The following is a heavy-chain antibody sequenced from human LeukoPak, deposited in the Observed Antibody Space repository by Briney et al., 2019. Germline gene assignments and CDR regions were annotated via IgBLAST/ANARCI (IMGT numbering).Heavy chain of an antibody. CDR2: IYTSGST. V-gene: IGHV4-4*07. Sequence: SETLSLTCTVSGGSISSYYWSWIRQPAGKGLEWIGRIYTSGSTNYNPSLKSPVTMSVDTSKNQFSLKLSSVTAADTAVYYCARMWVEFGELPPAYYYYMDVWGKGTTVTVSS. D-gene: IGHD3-10*01. CDR3: ARMWVEFGELPPAYYYYMDV. J-gene: IGHJ6*03. CDR1: GGSISSYY.